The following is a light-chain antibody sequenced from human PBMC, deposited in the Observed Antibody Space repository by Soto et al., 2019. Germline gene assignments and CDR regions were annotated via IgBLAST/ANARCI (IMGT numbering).Light chain of an antibody. CDR1: SSNIGAGYD. Sequence: QPVLTQPPSVSGAPGQRVTISCTGSSSNIGAGYDVHWYQQLPGTAPKLLIYGNSNRPSGVPDRFSGSKSGTSASLAITGLQAEHEADYYCQSYDSSLSAVVFGGGTKVTVL. V-gene: IGLV1-40*01. CDR3: QSYDSSLSAVV. CDR2: GNS. J-gene: IGLJ2*01.